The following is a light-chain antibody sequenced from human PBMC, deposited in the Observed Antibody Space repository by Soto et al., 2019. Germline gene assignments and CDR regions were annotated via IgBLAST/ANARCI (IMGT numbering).Light chain of an antibody. CDR3: SSYSGINNLGV. Sequence: QSALTQPPSASGSPGQSVTISCTGTSSDVGGYKYVSWYQQRPGKAPKLMIFEVNKRPSGVPDRFSGSKSGNTASLTVSVLQAEDEDDYYCSSYSGINNLGVFGTGTKLTVL. CDR1: SSDVGGYKY. CDR2: EVN. J-gene: IGLJ1*01. V-gene: IGLV2-8*01.